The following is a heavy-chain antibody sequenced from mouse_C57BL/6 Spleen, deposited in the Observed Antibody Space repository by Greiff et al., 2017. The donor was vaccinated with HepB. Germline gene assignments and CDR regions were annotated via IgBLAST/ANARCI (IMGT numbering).Heavy chain of an antibody. CDR3: ARDYYGSSHYFDY. CDR1: GYSFTGYF. Sequence: VQLKESGPELVKPGDSVKISCKASGYSFTGYFMNWVMQSHGKSLEWIGRINPYNGDTFYNQKFKGKATLTVDKSSSTAHMELRSLTSEDSAVSYCARDYYGSSHYFDYWGQGTTLTVSS. D-gene: IGHD1-1*01. CDR2: INPYNGDT. V-gene: IGHV1-20*01. J-gene: IGHJ2*01.